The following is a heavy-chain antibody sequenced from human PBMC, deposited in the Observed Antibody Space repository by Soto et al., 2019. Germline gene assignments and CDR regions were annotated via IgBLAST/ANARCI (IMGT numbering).Heavy chain of an antibody. CDR2: ISGSGGST. CDR1: GFTFSSYA. J-gene: IGHJ6*02. V-gene: IGHV3-23*01. CDR3: AKEPHRVIVVVPAAMYGMDV. Sequence: GGPLRRSCAASGFTFSSYAMSWVRQAPGKGLEWVSAISGSGGSTYYADSVKGRFTISRDNSKNTLYLQMNSLRAEDTAVYYCAKEPHRVIVVVPAAMYGMDVWGQGTTVTVSS. D-gene: IGHD2-2*01.